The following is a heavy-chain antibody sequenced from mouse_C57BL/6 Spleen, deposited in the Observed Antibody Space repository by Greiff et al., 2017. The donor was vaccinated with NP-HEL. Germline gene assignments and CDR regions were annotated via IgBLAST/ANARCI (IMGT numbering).Heavy chain of an antibody. CDR2: FHPYNDDT. D-gene: IGHD2-5*01. J-gene: IGHJ2*01. CDR3: ARRGYSNYVAFDY. Sequence: VKLMESGAELVKPGASVKMSCKASGYTFTTYPIEWMKQNHGKSLEWIGNFHPYNDDTKYNEKFKGKATLTVEKSSSTVYLELSRLTSDDSAVYYCARRGYSNYVAFDYWGQGTTLTVSS. CDR1: GYTFTTYP. V-gene: IGHV1-47*01.